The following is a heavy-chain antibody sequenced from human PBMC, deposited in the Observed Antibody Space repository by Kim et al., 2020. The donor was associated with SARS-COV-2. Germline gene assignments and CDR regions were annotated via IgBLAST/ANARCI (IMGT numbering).Heavy chain of an antibody. CDR2: IIPIFGTA. CDR3: ATYRPAYSSGWHATHYYGMDV. J-gene: IGHJ6*02. D-gene: IGHD6-19*01. Sequence: SVKVSCKASGGTFSSYAISWVRQAPGQGLEWMGGIIPIFGTANYAQKFQGRVTITADESTSTAYMELSSLRSEDTAVYYCATYRPAYSSGWHATHYYGMDVWGQGTTVTVSS. CDR1: GGTFSSYA. V-gene: IGHV1-69*13.